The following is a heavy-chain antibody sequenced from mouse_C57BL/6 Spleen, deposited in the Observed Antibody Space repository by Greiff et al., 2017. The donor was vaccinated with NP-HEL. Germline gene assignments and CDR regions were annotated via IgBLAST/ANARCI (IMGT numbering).Heavy chain of an antibody. D-gene: IGHD2-4*01. V-gene: IGHV1-69*01. CDR3: ARDYDYPLAY. CDR1: GYTFTSYW. J-gene: IGHJ3*01. CDR2: IDPSDSYT. Sequence: QVQLKQPGAELVMPGASVKLSCKASGYTFTSYWMHWVKQRPGQGLEWIGEIDPSDSYTNYNQKFKGKSTLTVDKSSSTAYMQLSSLTSEDSAVYYCARDYDYPLAYWGQGTLVTVSA.